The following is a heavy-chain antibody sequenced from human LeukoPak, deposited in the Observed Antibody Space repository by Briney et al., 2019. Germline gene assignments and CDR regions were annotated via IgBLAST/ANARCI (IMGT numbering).Heavy chain of an antibody. V-gene: IGHV3-30*02. Sequence: GGSLRLSCTASGFTFSNYGMHWVRQAPGKGLEWVAFIRYDGSNKYYADSVKGRFTISRDNAKNSLYLQMNSLRAEDTAVYYCARDLMGIAYRGAFYYWGQGTLVTVSS. CDR1: GFTFSNYG. D-gene: IGHD6-13*01. CDR3: ARDLMGIAYRGAFYY. J-gene: IGHJ4*02. CDR2: IRYDGSNK.